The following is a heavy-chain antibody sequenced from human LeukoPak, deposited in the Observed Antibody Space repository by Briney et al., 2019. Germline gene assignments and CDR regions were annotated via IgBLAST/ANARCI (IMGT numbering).Heavy chain of an antibody. Sequence: GASVKVSCRASGCTFSSYGMSWVRQAPGQGLEWMGCIIPIFGTANYAQKFQGRVTISADESTSTAYMQLSSLRSEDTAVYYCARDSPYWPGHFDYWGQGTLVTVSS. CDR3: ARDSPYWPGHFDY. J-gene: IGHJ4*02. CDR2: IIPIFGTA. D-gene: IGHD2-15*01. V-gene: IGHV1-69*01. CDR1: GCTFSSYG.